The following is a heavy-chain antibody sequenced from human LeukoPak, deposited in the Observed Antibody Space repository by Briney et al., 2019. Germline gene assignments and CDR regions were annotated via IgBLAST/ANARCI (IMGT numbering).Heavy chain of an antibody. CDR1: GGSFSGYY. J-gene: IGHJ6*02. CDR2: INHSGST. CDR3: ARDSPYYYYYGMDV. V-gene: IGHV4-34*01. D-gene: IGHD2-21*01. Sequence: PSETLSLTCAVYGGSFSGYYWSWIRQPPGKGLEWIGEINHSGSTNYNPSLKSRVTISVDTSKNQFSLKLSSVTAADTAVYYCARDSPYYYYYGMDVWGQGTTVTVSS.